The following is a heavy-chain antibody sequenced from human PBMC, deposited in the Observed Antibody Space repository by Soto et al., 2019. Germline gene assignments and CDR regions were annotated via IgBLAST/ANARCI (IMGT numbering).Heavy chain of an antibody. CDR1: GFSLSTSGMC. CDR3: ARDYGDYVRGRYYGMDV. J-gene: IGHJ6*02. D-gene: IGHD4-17*01. Sequence: ESGPTLVNPTQTLTLTCTFSGFSLSTSGMCVSWIRQPPGKALEWLALIDWDDDKYYSTSLKTRLTISKDTSKNQVVLTMTNMDPVDTATYYCARDYGDYVRGRYYGMDVWGQGTTVTVSS. CDR2: IDWDDDK. V-gene: IGHV2-70*01.